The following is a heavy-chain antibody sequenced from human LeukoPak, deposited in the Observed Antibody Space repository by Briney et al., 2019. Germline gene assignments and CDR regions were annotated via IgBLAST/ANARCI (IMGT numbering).Heavy chain of an antibody. V-gene: IGHV3-23*01. D-gene: IGHD6-13*01. CDR2: ISASAGTT. J-gene: IGHJ4*02. CDR3: AKGGSSWSYYFDY. Sequence: GESLKISCAASRFTFSNYAMTWVRQTPGKGLEWVSAISASAGTTYYADSVKGRFTISRDNSKNTLYLQMNSLRVDDTALYYCAKGGSSWSYYFDYWGQGTLVTVSS. CDR1: RFTFSNYA.